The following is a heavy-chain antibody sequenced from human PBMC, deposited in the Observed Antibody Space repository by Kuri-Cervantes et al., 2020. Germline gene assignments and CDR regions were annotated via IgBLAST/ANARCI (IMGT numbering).Heavy chain of an antibody. V-gene: IGHV5-51*01. CDR3: ARRSLVGATRDAFDI. CDR1: GYSFTSYW. D-gene: IGHD1-26*01. CDR2: IHPGDSDT. Sequence: GGSLRLSCKGSGYSFTSYWIGWVRQMPGKGLEWMGIIHPGDSDTRYSPSFQGQVTISADKSISTAYLQWSSLKASDTAMYYCARRSLVGATRDAFDIWGQGTMVTVSS. J-gene: IGHJ3*02.